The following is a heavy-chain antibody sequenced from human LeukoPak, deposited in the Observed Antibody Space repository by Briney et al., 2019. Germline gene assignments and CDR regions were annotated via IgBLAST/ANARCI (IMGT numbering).Heavy chain of an antibody. Sequence: SETLSLTCAVYGGSFSGYYWSWIRQPPGKGLEWIGEINRSGSTNYNPSLKSRVTISVDTSKNQFSLKLSSVTAADTAVYYCARDYQYYYYYYMDVWGKGTTVTVSS. CDR1: GGSFSGYY. CDR2: INRSGST. V-gene: IGHV4-34*01. D-gene: IGHD3-10*01. CDR3: ARDYQYYYYYYMDV. J-gene: IGHJ6*03.